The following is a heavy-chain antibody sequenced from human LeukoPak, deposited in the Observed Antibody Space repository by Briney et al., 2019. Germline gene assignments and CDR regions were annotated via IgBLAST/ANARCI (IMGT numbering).Heavy chain of an antibody. D-gene: IGHD2-2*01. CDR2: FDPEDGET. CDR1: GYTLTELS. J-gene: IGHJ6*04. CDR3: ATTKSRYCSSTSCSPFYGMDV. V-gene: IGHV1-24*01. Sequence: ASVKVSCKVSGYTLTELSMHWVRQAPGKGLEWMGGFDPEDGETIYAQKFQGRVTMTEDTSTGTAYMELSSLRSEDTAVYYCATTKSRYCSSTSCSPFYGMDVWGKGTTVTVSS.